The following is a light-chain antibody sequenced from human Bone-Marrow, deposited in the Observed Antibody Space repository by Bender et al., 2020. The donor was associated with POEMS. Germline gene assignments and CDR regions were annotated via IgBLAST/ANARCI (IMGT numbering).Light chain of an antibody. CDR2: EVS. Sequence: QSALTQPASVSGSPGQSVTISCTASSSDSGDFEYVSWYQQYAGEVPKLIIFEVSNRPSGISSRFSASKSGNTASLTVSALQPEDEADYYCCSYAGSNIVLFGGGTKLTV. V-gene: IGLV2-14*01. CDR1: SSDSGDFEY. CDR3: CSYAGSNIVL. J-gene: IGLJ3*02.